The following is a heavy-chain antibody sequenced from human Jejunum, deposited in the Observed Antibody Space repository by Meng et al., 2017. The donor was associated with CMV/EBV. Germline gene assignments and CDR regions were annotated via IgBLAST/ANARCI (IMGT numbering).Heavy chain of an antibody. CDR3: ARESGSYYWFDP. D-gene: IGHD1-26*01. CDR2: IYTSGST. V-gene: IGHV4-4*07. J-gene: IGHJ5*02. CDR1: AGSISGYY. Sequence: HVPLQESGPGLVKSSETLSLTCFVSAGSISGYYWSWIRQPAGKGLEWIGRIYTSGSTHYNPSLKSRLTMSVDLSNNQISLKLRSVTAADTAVYYCARESGSYYWFDPWGQGTLVTVSS.